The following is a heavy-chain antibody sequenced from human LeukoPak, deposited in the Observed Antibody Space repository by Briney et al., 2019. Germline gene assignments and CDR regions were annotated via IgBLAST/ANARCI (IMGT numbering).Heavy chain of an antibody. Sequence: PGGSLRLSCAASGFTFSGSAMDWVRQASGKGLGWVGRIRSKANSYATAYAASVKGRFTISRDDSKNTAYLQITSLKTVDSASYYGTRLREGLGYWGQGTLVTVSS. CDR2: IRSKANSYAT. J-gene: IGHJ4*02. CDR3: TRLREGLGY. V-gene: IGHV3-73*01. CDR1: GFTFSGSA.